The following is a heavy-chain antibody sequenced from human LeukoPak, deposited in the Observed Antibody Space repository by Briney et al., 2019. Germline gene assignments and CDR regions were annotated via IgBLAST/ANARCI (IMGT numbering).Heavy chain of an antibody. J-gene: IGHJ3*02. CDR2: INDSGST. D-gene: IGHD3-3*01. CDR3: ARGGPYYDFWSGYSEDAFDI. CDR1: GGSFSGYY. Sequence: PSETPSLTCAVYGGSFSGYYWSCIRQPPGKGLECIGEINDSGSTNYNPSLKSRVTISVDTSKNQFSLKLSSVTAADTAVYYCARGGPYYDFWSGYSEDAFDIWGQGTMVTVSS. V-gene: IGHV4-34*01.